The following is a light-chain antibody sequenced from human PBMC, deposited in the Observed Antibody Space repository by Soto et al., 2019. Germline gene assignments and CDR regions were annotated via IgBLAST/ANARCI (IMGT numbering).Light chain of an antibody. Sequence: EIVLTQSPATLSLSPGARAPLSCRASQSVSSYLAWYQQKPGQAPRLLIYGASSRATGIPDRFSGSGSGTDFTLTISRLEPEDFAVYYCQQYGSSPITFGQGTRLEI. V-gene: IGKV3-20*01. CDR3: QQYGSSPIT. J-gene: IGKJ5*01. CDR2: GAS. CDR1: QSVSSY.